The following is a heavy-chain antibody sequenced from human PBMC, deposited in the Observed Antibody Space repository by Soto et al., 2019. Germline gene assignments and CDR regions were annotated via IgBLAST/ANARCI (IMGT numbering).Heavy chain of an antibody. CDR2: ILYDVSYI. D-gene: IGHD2-15*01. V-gene: IGHV3-33*01. Sequence: GGSLRLSCAASGFTFSSYGMHWVRQAPGKGLEWVAVILYDVSYIYYADSVKCRFTISRDNSKNTLYLQMNSLRAEDTAVYYCAREGPHYCSGGSCYVSYYYYGMDVWGQGTTVTVSS. CDR1: GFTFSSYG. CDR3: AREGPHYCSGGSCYVSYYYYGMDV. J-gene: IGHJ6*02.